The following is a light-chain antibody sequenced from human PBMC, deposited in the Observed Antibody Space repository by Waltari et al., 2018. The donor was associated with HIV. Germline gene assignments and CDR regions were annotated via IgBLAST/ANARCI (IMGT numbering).Light chain of an antibody. Sequence: EIVLTQSPGTLSLSPGERATLSCRASQSVTRNYLAWYQQKPGQAPRLLMYGTSARATGIPDRFSGSGSGTDFTLTVSRLEPEDFAVYYCQQYGTSSYTFGQGTKLEIK. J-gene: IGKJ2*01. CDR2: GTS. V-gene: IGKV3-20*01. CDR1: QSVTRNY. CDR3: QQYGTSSYT.